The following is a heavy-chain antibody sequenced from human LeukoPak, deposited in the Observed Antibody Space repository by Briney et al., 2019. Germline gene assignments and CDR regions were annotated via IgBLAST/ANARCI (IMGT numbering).Heavy chain of an antibody. D-gene: IGHD3-9*01. CDR1: GFSVNSYYY. V-gene: IGHV4-38-2*02. CDR2: IFRDGYI. Sequence: SETLSLTCSVSGFSVNSYYYWVWIRQPPGKGLEWIGAIFRDGYIYYTPSLESRVIISIDTSEDQFSLKLNSVTAADTAVYYCARGGGKTGPFHYWGHGALVTVSS. J-gene: IGHJ4*01. CDR3: ARGGGKTGPFHY.